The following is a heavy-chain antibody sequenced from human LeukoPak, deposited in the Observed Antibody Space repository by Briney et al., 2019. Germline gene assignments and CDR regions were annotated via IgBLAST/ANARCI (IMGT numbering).Heavy chain of an antibody. Sequence: GGSLRLSCAASGFTFSNGWMSWVRQAPGRGLEWVGRMKSKTDGGTTDYAAPVKGRFTISRDDSKKTLYLQMNGLKTEAAAVYYCTTLDSDGFAVIGYWGQGTLVTVSS. CDR3: TTLDSDGFAVIGY. J-gene: IGHJ4*02. CDR1: GFTFSNGW. D-gene: IGHD5-18*01. V-gene: IGHV3-15*01. CDR2: MKSKTDGGTT.